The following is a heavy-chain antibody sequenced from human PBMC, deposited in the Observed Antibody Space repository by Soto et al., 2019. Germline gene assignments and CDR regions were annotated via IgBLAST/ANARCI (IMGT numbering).Heavy chain of an antibody. CDR2: ISAYNGNT. Sequence: QVQLVQSGAEVKKPGASVKVSCKASGYTFTSYGISWVRQAPGQGLEWMGWISAYNGNTNYAQQLQGRVTMTTDTSTSTAYMELRSLRSDDTAVYYCARVCSSTSCNYYYYGMDVWGQGTTVTVSS. V-gene: IGHV1-18*01. CDR1: GYTFTSYG. J-gene: IGHJ6*02. D-gene: IGHD2-2*01. CDR3: ARVCSSTSCNYYYYGMDV.